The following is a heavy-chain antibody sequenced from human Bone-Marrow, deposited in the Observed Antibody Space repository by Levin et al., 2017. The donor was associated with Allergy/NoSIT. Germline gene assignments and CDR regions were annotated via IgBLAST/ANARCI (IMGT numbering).Heavy chain of an antibody. V-gene: IGHV3-21*01. CDR1: GFSLTSNS. Sequence: PGGSLRLSCAASGFSLTSNSMNWVRQAPGKGLEWVSSISSSSRYIYYADSVKGRFTVSRDNAENSLYLQMNSLRVEDTAVYYCAKSLAANLDWFDPWGQGTLVTVSS. J-gene: IGHJ5*02. D-gene: IGHD6-6*01. CDR3: AKSLAANLDWFDP. CDR2: ISSSSRYI.